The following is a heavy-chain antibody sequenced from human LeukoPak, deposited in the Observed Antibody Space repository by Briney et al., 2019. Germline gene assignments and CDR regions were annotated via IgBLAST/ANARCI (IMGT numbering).Heavy chain of an antibody. V-gene: IGHV1-24*01. CDR1: GYTLTELS. Sequence: ASVKVSCKVSGYTLTELSMHWVRQAPGKGLEWMGGFDPEDGETIYAQKFQGRVTMTRDTSISTAYMELSRLRSDDTAVYYCASPYGGYWGQGTLVTVSS. CDR2: FDPEDGET. D-gene: IGHD3-10*01. CDR3: ASPYGGY. J-gene: IGHJ4*02.